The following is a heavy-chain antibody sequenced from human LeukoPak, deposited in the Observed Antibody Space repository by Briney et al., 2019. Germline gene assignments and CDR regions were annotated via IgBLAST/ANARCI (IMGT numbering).Heavy chain of an antibody. Sequence: PSETLSLTCTVSGGSISGFYWSWIRQPPGKGLEWIGYIYYNGGTNYNPSLKSRVTMSVDTSKNHFSLRLSSVTAADTTLYYCASLSSGSTNWLDPWGQGALVTVSS. CDR3: ASLSSGSTNWLDP. D-gene: IGHD3-22*01. V-gene: IGHV4-59*01. J-gene: IGHJ5*02. CDR2: IYYNGGT. CDR1: GGSISGFY.